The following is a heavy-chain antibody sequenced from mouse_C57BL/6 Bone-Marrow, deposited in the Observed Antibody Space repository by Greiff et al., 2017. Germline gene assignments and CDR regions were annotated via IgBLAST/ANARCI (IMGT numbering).Heavy chain of an antibody. CDR3: TTDYGSSYPAWCAY. J-gene: IGHJ3*01. Sequence: VQLQQSGAELVRPGASVKLSCTASGFNIKDDYMHWVKQRPEQGLEWIGWIDPENGDTEYASKFQGKATITADTSSNTAYLQLSSLTSEDTAVYYCTTDYGSSYPAWCAYWGQGTLVTVSA. CDR1: GFNIKDDY. V-gene: IGHV14-4*01. CDR2: IDPENGDT. D-gene: IGHD1-1*01.